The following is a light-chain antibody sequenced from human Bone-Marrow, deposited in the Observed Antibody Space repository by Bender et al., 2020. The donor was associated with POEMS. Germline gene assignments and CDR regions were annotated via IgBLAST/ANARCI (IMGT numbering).Light chain of an antibody. CDR2: NTN. Sequence: QSVLTQPPSASGTPGQRVIISCSGSSSNIVTNPVNWYQHLPGTAPKVLIYNTNQRPSGVPDRFSGSKSGTSASLAISALQSEDEGDYYCSSYAGVNTYVFGGGTQVTVL. V-gene: IGLV1-44*01. CDR3: SSYAGVNTYV. CDR1: SSNIVTNP. J-gene: IGLJ1*01.